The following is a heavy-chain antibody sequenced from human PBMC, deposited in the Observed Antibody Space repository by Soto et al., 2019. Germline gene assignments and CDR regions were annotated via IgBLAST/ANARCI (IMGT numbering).Heavy chain of an antibody. CDR2: ITWNSGTV. Sequence: EVQLVESGGGLVQPGRSLRLSCAASGFTFEDYAMHWVRQAPRKGLEWVAGITWNSGTVGYADSVTGRFTISRENGKNSRYLQMISLRGEDTALYYCGKDRRDLGSSFFGMDGWGQGTTVTVSS. V-gene: IGHV3-9*01. CDR1: GFTFEDYA. CDR3: GKDRRDLGSSFFGMDG. J-gene: IGHJ6*02.